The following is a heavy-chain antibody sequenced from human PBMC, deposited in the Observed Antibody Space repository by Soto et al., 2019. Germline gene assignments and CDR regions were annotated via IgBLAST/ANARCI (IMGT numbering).Heavy chain of an antibody. CDR1: GFTFDIYW. D-gene: IGHD3-10*01. Sequence: EVQLVESGGGLVQPGGSLRLSCAASGFTFDIYWMSWVRQAPGKGLEWVATIKFDASVKKYVDSVEGRFTMSRDNAKDSLYRQMDSLRFDDTAVYYCAGDSVYGAGNSVDHYLDCWGHGTQVTVSS. J-gene: IGHJ4*01. V-gene: IGHV3-7*01. CDR3: AGDSVYGAGNSVDHYLDC. CDR2: IKFDASVK.